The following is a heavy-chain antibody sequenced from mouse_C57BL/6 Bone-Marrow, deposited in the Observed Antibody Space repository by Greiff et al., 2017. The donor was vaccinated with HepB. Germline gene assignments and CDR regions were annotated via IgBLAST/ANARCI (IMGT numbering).Heavy chain of an antibody. CDR1: GYTFTDYY. CDR3: ARDYYDSYWYFDV. D-gene: IGHD2-4*01. CDR2: IYPGSGNT. J-gene: IGHJ1*03. V-gene: IGHV1-76*01. Sequence: QVQLQQSGAELVRPGASVKLSCKASGYTFTDYYINWVKQRPGQGLEWIARIYPGSGNTYYNEKFKGKATLTAEKSSSTAYMQLSSLTSEDSAVYFCARDYYDSYWYFDVWGTGTTVTVSS.